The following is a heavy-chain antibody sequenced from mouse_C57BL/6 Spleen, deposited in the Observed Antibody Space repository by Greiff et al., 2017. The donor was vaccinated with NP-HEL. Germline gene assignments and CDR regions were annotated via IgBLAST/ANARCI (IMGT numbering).Heavy chain of an antibody. CDR3: TRSKGEYYAMDY. CDR1: GFNIKDDY. V-gene: IGHV14-4*01. Sequence: EVMLVESGAELVRPGASVKLSCTASGFNIKDDYMHWVKQRPEQGLEWIGWIDPENGDTEYASKFQGKATITADTSSNTAYLQLSSLTSEDTAVYYCTRSKGEYYAMDYWGQGTTLTVSS. CDR2: IDPENGDT. J-gene: IGHJ2*01. D-gene: IGHD1-1*02.